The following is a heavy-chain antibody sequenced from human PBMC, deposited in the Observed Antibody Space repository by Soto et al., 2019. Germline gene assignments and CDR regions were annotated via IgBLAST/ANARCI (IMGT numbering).Heavy chain of an antibody. J-gene: IGHJ6*02. V-gene: IGHV1-18*01. CDR3: ARGSSHCSSTSCYLGSAGPLNYYYYGMDV. D-gene: IGHD2-2*01. CDR2: ISAYNGNT. CDR1: GYTFTSYG. Sequence: ASVKVSCKASGYTFTSYGISWVRQAPGQGLEWMGWISAYNGNTNYAQKLQGRVTMTTDTSTSTAYMELRSLRSDDTAVYYCARGSSHCSSTSCYLGSAGPLNYYYYGMDVWGQGTTVTVSS.